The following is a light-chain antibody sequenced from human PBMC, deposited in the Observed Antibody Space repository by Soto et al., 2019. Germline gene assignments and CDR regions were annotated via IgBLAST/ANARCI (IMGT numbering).Light chain of an antibody. CDR1: QSVSSY. Sequence: EIVMTQSPATLSVSAGERATLPCRASQSVSSYLAWYQQKPGQAPRLLIYDASNRATGIPARFSGSGSGTDFTPTISSLEPEDFAVYYCQQRSNWPPTWTFGQGTKLDIK. J-gene: IGKJ1*01. CDR2: DAS. V-gene: IGKV3-11*01. CDR3: QQRSNWPPTWT.